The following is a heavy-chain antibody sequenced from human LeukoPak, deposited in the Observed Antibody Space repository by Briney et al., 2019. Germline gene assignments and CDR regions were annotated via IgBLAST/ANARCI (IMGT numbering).Heavy chain of an antibody. D-gene: IGHD5-12*01. CDR2: INPNSGGT. J-gene: IGHJ5*02. CDR3: ARNRLRGGIDP. V-gene: IGHV1-2*02. Sequence: ASVKVSCKVSGYTLTELSMHWVRQAPGQGLEWMGWINPNSGGTKFEKKFQGRVTMTRDTSISTAYMELSSLRSEDTAVYYCARNRLRGGIDPWGQGTLVTVPS. CDR1: GYTLTELS.